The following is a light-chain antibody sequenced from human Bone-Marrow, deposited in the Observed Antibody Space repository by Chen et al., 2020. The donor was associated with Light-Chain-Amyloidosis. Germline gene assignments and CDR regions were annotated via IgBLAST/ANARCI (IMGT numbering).Light chain of an antibody. Sequence: DIQMTQSPSSLSASVGDRVTISCRASQNITNYLHWYQQKPGKAPNLVIYGVSSLESGVPSRFSGSGSGTAFTLTINSLESEDFAVYYCQQRDNWPPGATFGGGTKVEIK. J-gene: IGKJ4*01. CDR3: QQRDNWPPGAT. CDR1: QNITNY. CDR2: GVS. V-gene: IGKV1-39*01.